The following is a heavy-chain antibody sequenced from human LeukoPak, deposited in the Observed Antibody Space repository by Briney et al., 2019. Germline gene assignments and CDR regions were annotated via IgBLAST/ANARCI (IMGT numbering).Heavy chain of an antibody. Sequence: GASVKVSCKLSGYTLTELSMHWVRQAPGKGLEWMGGFDPEDGETFYAQKFQGRATMTEDTATDTAYMELNSLRSDDTAVYYCARDIGYSSSWYDSSWFDPWGQGTLVTVSS. CDR1: GYTLTELS. CDR3: ARDIGYSSSWYDSSWFDP. J-gene: IGHJ5*02. CDR2: FDPEDGET. D-gene: IGHD6-13*01. V-gene: IGHV1-24*01.